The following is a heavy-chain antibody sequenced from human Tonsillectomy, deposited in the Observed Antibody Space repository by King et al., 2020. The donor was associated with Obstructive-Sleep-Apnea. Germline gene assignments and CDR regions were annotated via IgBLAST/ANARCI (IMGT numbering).Heavy chain of an antibody. J-gene: IGHJ4*02. CDR2: IFHSGST. D-gene: IGHD2-15*01. V-gene: IGHV4-4*02. Sequence: QLQESGPGLVRPAGTLSLTCTVSGGSISDTDWWSWIRQPPGRGLEWIGQIFHSGSTHYHPSFTSRVAISIHTSKNDFSLKLASVTAADTAAYYCAEGGLADYWGQGTLVTVSS. CDR1: GGSISDTDW. CDR3: AEGGLADY.